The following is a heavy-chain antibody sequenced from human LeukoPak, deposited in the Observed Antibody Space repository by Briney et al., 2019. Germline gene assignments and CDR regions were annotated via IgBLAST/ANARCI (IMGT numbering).Heavy chain of an antibody. CDR2: IKQDGSEK. J-gene: IGHJ4*02. V-gene: IGHV3-7*01. CDR1: GFTFSSYW. Sequence: PGGSLRLSCAASGFTFSSYWMSWVRQAPGKGLEWVANIKQDGSEKYYVDSVKGRFTISRDNAKNSLYLQMNSLRAEDTAVYYCATDRTWENRDFWSGYHNHPQEWGQGTLVTVSS. D-gene: IGHD3-3*01. CDR3: ATDRTWENRDFWSGYHNHPQE.